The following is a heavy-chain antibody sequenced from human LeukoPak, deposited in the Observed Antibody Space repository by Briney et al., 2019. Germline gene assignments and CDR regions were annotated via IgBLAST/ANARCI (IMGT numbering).Heavy chain of an antibody. V-gene: IGHV1-18*01. Sequence: ASVKVSCKASGGTFSSYAISWVRQAPGQGLEWMGWISAYNGNTNYAQKLQGRVTMTTDTSTSTAYMELRSLRSDDTAVYYCVGVDFDYWGQGTLVTVSS. CDR3: VGVDFDY. CDR1: GGTFSSYA. J-gene: IGHJ4*02. CDR2: ISAYNGNT.